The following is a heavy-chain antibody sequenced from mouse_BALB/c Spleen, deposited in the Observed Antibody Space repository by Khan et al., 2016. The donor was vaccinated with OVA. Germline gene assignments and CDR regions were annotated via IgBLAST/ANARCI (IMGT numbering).Heavy chain of an antibody. V-gene: IGHV2-6-4*01. J-gene: IGHJ1*01. CDR2: IWVGGST. CDR3: ARNRDGGSYWYFDV. Sequence: QVQLKESGPGLVAPSQSLSITCTVSGFSLSRYSIHWVRQPPGKGLEWLGMIWVGGSTACNSALKSRLSIITVDSKSQVFLMMNSLQTDDTAMYYCARNRDGGSYWYFDVWGAGTTVSVSS. CDR1: GFSLSRYS. D-gene: IGHD3-3*01.